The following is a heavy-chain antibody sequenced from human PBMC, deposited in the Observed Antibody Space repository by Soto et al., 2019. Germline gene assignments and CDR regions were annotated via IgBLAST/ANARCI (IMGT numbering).Heavy chain of an antibody. J-gene: IGHJ5*02. Sequence: EVQLLESGGGLVQPGGSLRLSCAASGFTFSSYAMSWVRQAPGKGLEWVSAISGSGGSTYYADSVKGRFTISRDNSTNTLYLQMNSLRAEDTAVYYCAKTLGQQWLGNWFDHWGQGTLVTVSS. D-gene: IGHD6-19*01. CDR2: ISGSGGST. V-gene: IGHV3-23*01. CDR1: GFTFSSYA. CDR3: AKTLGQQWLGNWFDH.